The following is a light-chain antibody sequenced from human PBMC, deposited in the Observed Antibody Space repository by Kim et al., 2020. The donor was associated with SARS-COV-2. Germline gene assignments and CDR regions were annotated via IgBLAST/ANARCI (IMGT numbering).Light chain of an antibody. CDR1: SSDVGGYNF. V-gene: IGLV2-14*03. CDR3: SSYTGSSTLV. Sequence: GQSITISCTGTSSDVGGYNFVSWYQQHPGKAPKLMIYDVSNRPSVISNRFSGSKSGNTASLTISGLQAEDEADYYCSSYTGSSTLVFGTGTKVTVL. J-gene: IGLJ1*01. CDR2: DVS.